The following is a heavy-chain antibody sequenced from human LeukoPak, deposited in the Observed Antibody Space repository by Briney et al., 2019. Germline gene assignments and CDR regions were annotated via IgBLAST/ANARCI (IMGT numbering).Heavy chain of an antibody. Sequence: GSLRLSCAASRFTFSNFAMSWIRQPPGKGLEWIAYIYYSGSTNYNPSLKSRVTISVDTSKNQFSLKLSSVTAADTAVYYCARVGYSSSSVYYYYYMDVRGKGTTVTVSS. J-gene: IGHJ6*03. CDR3: ARVGYSSSSVYYYYYMDV. CDR2: IYYSGST. CDR1: RFTFSNFA. D-gene: IGHD6-6*01. V-gene: IGHV4-59*01.